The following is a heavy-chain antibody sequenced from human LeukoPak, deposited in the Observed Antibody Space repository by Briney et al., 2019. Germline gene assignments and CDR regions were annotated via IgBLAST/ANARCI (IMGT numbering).Heavy chain of an antibody. CDR1: GGSISSNSNY. CDR2: VSYGGST. V-gene: IGHV4-39*07. J-gene: IGHJ4*02. Sequence: PSETLSLTCTVPGGSISSNSNYWAWIRQPPGRGLEWIGSVSYGGSTYYSPSLESRVTISVDTSKNQLSLKLSSVTAADTAVYYCARVLYSYGLSRTYYFDYWGQGTLVTVSS. CDR3: ARVLYSYGLSRTYYFDY. D-gene: IGHD5-18*01.